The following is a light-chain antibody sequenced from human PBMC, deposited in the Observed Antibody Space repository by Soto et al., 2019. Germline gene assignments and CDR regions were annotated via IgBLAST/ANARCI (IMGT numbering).Light chain of an antibody. CDR2: GAF. Sequence: EIVLTHSPGTLSVSPDEISTLSCRASQSISSSYLAWYQQKPGQAPRLLIYGAFSRATGIPDRLSGSGSGTDFTLTINRVAPEDFAVYYCQQYVSLPITFGQGTRLET. CDR1: QSISSSY. J-gene: IGKJ5*01. V-gene: IGKV3-20*01. CDR3: QQYVSLPIT.